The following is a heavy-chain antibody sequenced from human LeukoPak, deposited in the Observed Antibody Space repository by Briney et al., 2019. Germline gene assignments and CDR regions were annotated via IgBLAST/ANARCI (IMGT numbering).Heavy chain of an antibody. V-gene: IGHV4-31*03. CDR2: IYYSGST. J-gene: IGHJ3*02. D-gene: IGHD2-2*01. CDR1: GGSISSGGYY. Sequence: SQTLSLTCTVSGGSISSGGYYWSWIRQHPGTGLEWIGYIYYSGSTYYSPSLQSRITISMDTSKNQFSLKLSSVTAADTAVYYCAIWSRYCSSASCFDAFDIWGQGTMVTVSS. CDR3: AIWSRYCSSASCFDAFDI.